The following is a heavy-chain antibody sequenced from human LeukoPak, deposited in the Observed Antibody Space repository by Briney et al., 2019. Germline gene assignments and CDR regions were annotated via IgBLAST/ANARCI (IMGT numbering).Heavy chain of an antibody. J-gene: IGHJ4*02. Sequence: PGGSLRLSCAVSGFTFSNYWMSWVRQAPGKGLEWVANIKQDGSEKYYVDSIKGRFTISRDNAKKSLYLQMNSLRAEDTALYYCAKGGAMALYYFDYWGQGTLVTVSS. D-gene: IGHD3-16*01. V-gene: IGHV3-7*03. CDR1: GFTFSNYW. CDR2: IKQDGSEK. CDR3: AKGGAMALYYFDY.